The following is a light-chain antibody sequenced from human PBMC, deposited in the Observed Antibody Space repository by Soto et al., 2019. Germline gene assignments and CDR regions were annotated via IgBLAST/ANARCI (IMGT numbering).Light chain of an antibody. CDR3: SSYVGTNSYV. CDR1: SSDVGGYNC. J-gene: IGLJ1*01. V-gene: IGLV2-8*01. CDR2: EVY. Sequence: QSALTQPPSASGSPGQSVTISCTGTSSDVGGYNCVSWYQQHPGKAPKLIIYEVYKRPSGVPDRFSGSKSGNTAALTVSGLQAEDEADYYCSSYVGTNSYVFGTGTKLTVL.